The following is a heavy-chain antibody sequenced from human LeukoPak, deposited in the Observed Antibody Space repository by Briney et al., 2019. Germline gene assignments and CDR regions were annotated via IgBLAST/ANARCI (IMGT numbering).Heavy chain of an antibody. J-gene: IGHJ3*02. Sequence: SVKVSCKASGGTFSTYAISWVRQAPGQGLEWMGGIIPIFGTANYAQKFQGRVTITADESTSTAYMELSSLRSEDTAVYYCARDHGPYDAFDIWGQGTMVTVSS. CDR2: IIPIFGTA. CDR1: GGTFSTYA. V-gene: IGHV1-69*13. CDR3: ARDHGPYDAFDI.